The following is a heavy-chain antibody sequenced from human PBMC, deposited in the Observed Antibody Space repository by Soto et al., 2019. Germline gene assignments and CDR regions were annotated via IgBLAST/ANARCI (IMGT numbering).Heavy chain of an antibody. Sequence: ASVKVSFKASGYSFSRYYMHWVRQAPGQGLEWMGIINPSGDLTSYAQKFQGRVTMTRDTSTRTVYMELSSLRSDDTAVYYCARDSGGAYSYFDYWG. CDR2: INPSGDLT. D-gene: IGHD2-15*01. CDR3: ARDSGGAYSYFDY. CDR1: GYSFSRYY. V-gene: IGHV1-46*03. J-gene: IGHJ4*01.